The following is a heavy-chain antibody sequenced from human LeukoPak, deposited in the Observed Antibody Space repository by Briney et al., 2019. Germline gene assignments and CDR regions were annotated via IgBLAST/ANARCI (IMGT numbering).Heavy chain of an antibody. CDR1: GFTFDDYA. CDR3: AKGSYSATWYYFDY. J-gene: IGHJ4*02. D-gene: IGHD6-13*01. Sequence: PGRSPRLSCAASGFTFDDYAMHWVRQAPGKGLEWVSGISWNSGSIGYADSVKGRFTISRDNAKNSLYLQMNSLRAEDTALYYCAKGSYSATWYYFDYWGQGTLVTVSS. CDR2: ISWNSGSI. V-gene: IGHV3-9*01.